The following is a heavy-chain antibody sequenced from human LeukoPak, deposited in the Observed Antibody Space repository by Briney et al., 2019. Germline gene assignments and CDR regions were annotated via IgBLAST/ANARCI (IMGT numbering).Heavy chain of an antibody. Sequence: SETPSLTRTVSGGSISSSSYCWGWIRQPPGKGLEWIGSIYYSGSTYYNPSLKSRVTISVDTSKNQFSLKLSSVTAADTAVYYCARDPPQDAFDIWGQGTMVTVSS. J-gene: IGHJ3*02. CDR1: GGSISSSSYC. CDR2: IYYSGST. CDR3: ARDPPQDAFDI. V-gene: IGHV4-39*02.